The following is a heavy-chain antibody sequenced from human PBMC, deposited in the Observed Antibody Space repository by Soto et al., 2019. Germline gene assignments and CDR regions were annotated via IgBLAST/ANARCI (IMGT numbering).Heavy chain of an antibody. CDR3: ARDFGHSYGFYNYFDS. J-gene: IGHJ4*02. Sequence: VGSLRLSCAASGFIFSYYGMHWVRQAPGKGLEWVAIIWYDGSNEQYTDAVKGRFTVSRDNSRNTVYLQMDSLRPEDTAVYYCARDFGHSYGFYNYFDSWGQGALVTVSS. V-gene: IGHV3-33*01. CDR1: GFIFSYYG. CDR2: IWYDGSNE. D-gene: IGHD5-18*01.